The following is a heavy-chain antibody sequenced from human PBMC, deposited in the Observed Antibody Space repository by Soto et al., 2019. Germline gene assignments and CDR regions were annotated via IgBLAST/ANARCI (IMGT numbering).Heavy chain of an antibody. CDR2: IYAGGRT. D-gene: IGHD3-22*01. J-gene: IGHJ4*02. CDR1: GFTISDYY. CDR3: ARGAYYYDNSGYFNY. V-gene: IGHV3-53*01. Sequence: GGSPRLSCAASGFTISDYYMSWVRQAPGKGLEWVSVIYAGGRTHYADSVKGRFTISRDNSKNTLYLQMNSLRAEDTAVYYCARGAYYYDNSGYFNYWGQGT.